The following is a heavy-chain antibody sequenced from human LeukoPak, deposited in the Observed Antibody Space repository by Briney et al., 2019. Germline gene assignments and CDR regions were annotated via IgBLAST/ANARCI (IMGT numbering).Heavy chain of an antibody. CDR1: GYPISRGYN. CDR3: VRGALGDFDN. J-gene: IGHJ4*02. D-gene: IGHD3-16*01. CDR2: LSHDDNS. V-gene: IGHV4-38-2*02. Sequence: SETLPLSCSVSGYPISRGYNWGWVRQVPGKGLEWIGSLSHDDNSSYQHPSLKSRVTMSVDTSKNQFSLKLGSVTAADTAIYYCVRGALGDFDNWGKENLVIVSS.